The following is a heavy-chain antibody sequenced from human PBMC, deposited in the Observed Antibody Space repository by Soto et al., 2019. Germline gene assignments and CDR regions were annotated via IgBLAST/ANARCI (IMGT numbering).Heavy chain of an antibody. CDR1: GVTFSRDA. D-gene: IGHD2-2*02. Sequence: SVKVSCKASGVTFSRDAIHWVRQAPGQGLEWMGAIIPLFETRNYGRKFQGRVTFTADKSTNTAHMQLSSLTSEDTAVYFCARRYCSSPTCYSLYGLDIWGQGTMVTVSS. CDR2: IIPLFETR. V-gene: IGHV1-69*06. CDR3: ARRYCSSPTCYSLYGLDI. J-gene: IGHJ3*02.